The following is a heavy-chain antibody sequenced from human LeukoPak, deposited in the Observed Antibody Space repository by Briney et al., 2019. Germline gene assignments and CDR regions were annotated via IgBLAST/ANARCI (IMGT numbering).Heavy chain of an antibody. CDR2: ISTKADGGTT. V-gene: IGHV3-15*01. CDR3: IKSSGDWH. CDR1: GFTFTNAW. Sequence: EGSLRLSCTTSGFTFTNAWMSWVRQAPGKGLEWVGRISTKADGGTTDYAAPVKGRFTISRDDSKNTLYLQMNSLKTEDTAVYYCIKSSGDWHWGQGTLVTVSS. D-gene: IGHD2-21*02. J-gene: IGHJ4*02.